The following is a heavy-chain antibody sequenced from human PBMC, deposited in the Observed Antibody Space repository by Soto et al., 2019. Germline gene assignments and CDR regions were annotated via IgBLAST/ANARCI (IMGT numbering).Heavy chain of an antibody. V-gene: IGHV3-23*01. J-gene: IGHJ6*02. Sequence: GGSLRLSCVASGFTFSSYAMSWVRQAPGKGLEWVSSLSGSGGSTYYADSMKGRFTISRDNSKNTLYLQMNRLRAEDTSVYYCVSTPGGMGYRKDVCGQGTTVTVSS. CDR1: GFTFSSYA. CDR3: VSTPGGMGYRKDV. CDR2: LSGSGGST.